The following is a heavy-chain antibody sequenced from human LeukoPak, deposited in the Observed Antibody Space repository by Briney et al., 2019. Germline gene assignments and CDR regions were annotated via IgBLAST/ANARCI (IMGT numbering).Heavy chain of an antibody. J-gene: IGHJ4*02. V-gene: IGHV5-51*01. CDR3: ARQAYSSSSFMGY. CDR2: IYPTDSDT. CDR1: GYSFTTYW. Sequence: GESLKISCKGSGYSFTTYWIGWVRQMPGKGLEWMGIIYPTDSDTRYSPSFQGQVTISADKSISTASLQWSSLKASDTAMYYCARQAYSSSSFMGYWGQGTLVTVSS. D-gene: IGHD6-13*01.